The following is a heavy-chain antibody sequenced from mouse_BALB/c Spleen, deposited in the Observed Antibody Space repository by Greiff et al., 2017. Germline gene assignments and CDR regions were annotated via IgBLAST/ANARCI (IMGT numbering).Heavy chain of an antibody. CDR1: GFSLTSYG. D-gene: IGHD2-4*01. J-gene: IGHJ3*01. Sequence: VKLQESGPGLVAPSQSLSITCTVSGFSLTSYGVHWVRQPPGKGLEWLGVIWAGGSTNYNSALMSRLSISKDNSKSQVFLKMNSLQTDDTAMYYCAREGGDYDGEDAAGFAYWGQGTLVTVSA. CDR3: AREGGDYDGEDAAGFAY. V-gene: IGHV2-9*02. CDR2: IWAGGST.